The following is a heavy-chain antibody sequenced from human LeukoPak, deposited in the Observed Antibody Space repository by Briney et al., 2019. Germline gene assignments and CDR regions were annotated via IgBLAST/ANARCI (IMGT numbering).Heavy chain of an antibody. CDR3: ARGDIGGYGV. Sequence: SETLSLTCAVYGGSFSGYYWSWIRQPPGKGLEWIGEINHSGSTNYNPSLKSRVTISVDTSKNQFSLKLSSVTAADTAVYYCARGDIGGYGVWGKGTTVTVSS. CDR1: GGSFSGYY. CDR2: INHSGST. D-gene: IGHD6-25*01. V-gene: IGHV4-34*01. J-gene: IGHJ6*04.